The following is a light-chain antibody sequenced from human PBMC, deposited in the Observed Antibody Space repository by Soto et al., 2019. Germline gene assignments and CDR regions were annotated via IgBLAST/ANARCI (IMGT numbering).Light chain of an antibody. Sequence: QSVLTQPPSASGTPGQRVTIFCSGSSSNIGSNTVNWYQQLPGTAPKLLIYRNNQRPSGIPDRFSGSKSGTSASLAISGLQSEDEADYYCAAWDDSLNGPSCVFGTGTKVTVL. J-gene: IGLJ1*01. CDR2: RNN. CDR3: AAWDDSLNGPSCV. V-gene: IGLV1-44*01. CDR1: SSNIGSNT.